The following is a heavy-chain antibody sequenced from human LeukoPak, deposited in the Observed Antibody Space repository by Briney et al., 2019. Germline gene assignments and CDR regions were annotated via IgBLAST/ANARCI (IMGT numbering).Heavy chain of an antibody. J-gene: IGHJ4*02. CDR2: IYPGDSDT. CDR3: ARRPYCSGGSCYYQRYYFDY. V-gene: IGHV5-51*01. Sequence: PGESLKISCKGSGYSFTSFWIGWVRQMPGKGLEWMGIIYPGDSDTRYSPSFQGQVTISADKSTSTAYLQWSSLKASDTAMYYCARRPYCSGGSCYYQRYYFDYWGQGTLVTVSS. CDR1: GYSFTSFW. D-gene: IGHD2-15*01.